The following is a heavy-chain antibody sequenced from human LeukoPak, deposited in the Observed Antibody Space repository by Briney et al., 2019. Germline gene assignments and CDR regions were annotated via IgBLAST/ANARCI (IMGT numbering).Heavy chain of an antibody. V-gene: IGHV3-23*01. CDR3: AKDQSGYDFLTGYGFDY. CDR1: GFTFSKYA. Sequence: GGCLRLSCVASGFTFSKYAMSWVRQAPGKGLEWVSGVSGSGDITYYAEFVKGRFTISRDNSKNTLYLQMNSLRVEDTAVYYCAKDQSGYDFLTGYGFDYWGQGTLVAVSS. J-gene: IGHJ4*02. D-gene: IGHD3-9*01. CDR2: VSGSGDIT.